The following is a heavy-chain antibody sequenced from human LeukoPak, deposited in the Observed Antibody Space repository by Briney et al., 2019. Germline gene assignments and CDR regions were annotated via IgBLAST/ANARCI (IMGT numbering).Heavy chain of an antibody. V-gene: IGHV4-34*01. D-gene: IGHD5-12*01. J-gene: IGHJ4*02. CDR3: ARVSPLVATILFDF. CDR2: INHSGST. CDR1: GGSISSYY. Sequence: PSETLSLPCTVSGGSISSYYWGWIRKPPGKGLEWIGEINHSGSTNYNPSLKSRVTISVETSKNQFSLKLSSVTAADTAVYYCARVSPLVATILFDFWGQGTLVTVSS.